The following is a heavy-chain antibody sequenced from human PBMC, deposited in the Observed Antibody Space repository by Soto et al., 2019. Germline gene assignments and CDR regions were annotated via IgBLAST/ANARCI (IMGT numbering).Heavy chain of an antibody. D-gene: IGHD6-13*01. J-gene: IGHJ6*02. CDR3: ARVAPGIAAAGTRGVGGMDV. CDR1: GGSFSGYY. V-gene: IGHV4-34*01. CDR2: INHSGST. Sequence: QVQLQQWGAGLLKPSETLSLTCAVYGGSFSGYYWSWIRQPPGKGLEWIGEINHSGSTNYNPSLKGRVTISVDTSKNPFSLKLSSVTAADTAVYYCARVAPGIAAAGTRGVGGMDVWGQGTTVTVSS.